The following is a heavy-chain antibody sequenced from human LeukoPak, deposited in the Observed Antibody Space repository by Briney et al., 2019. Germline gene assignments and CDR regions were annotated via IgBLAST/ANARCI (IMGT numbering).Heavy chain of an antibody. D-gene: IGHD1-14*01. J-gene: IGHJ4*02. CDR1: GFTLSSYA. CDR3: AKGSDRHDY. V-gene: IGHV3-23*01. Sequence: GGSLRLSCAASGFTLSSYAMSWVGEAPGKGVEWVSAISGSGGSTYYADSVKGRFTISRDNSKNSLYLQMNSVRAEDTAVYYCAKGSDRHDYWGQGTLVTVSS. CDR2: ISGSGGST.